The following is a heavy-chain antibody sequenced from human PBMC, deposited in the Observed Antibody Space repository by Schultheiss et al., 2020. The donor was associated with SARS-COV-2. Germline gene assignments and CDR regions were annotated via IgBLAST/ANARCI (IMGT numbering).Heavy chain of an antibody. CDR3: ARVVGGAYYYMDV. CDR1: GGTFSSYV. Sequence: VKVSCKASGGTFSSYVISWVRQAPGHGLEWMGGIIPMFGTAHYAQKFQGRVTITADKSTSTAYMELRSLRSEDTAVYYCARVVGGAYYYMDVWGKGTTVTVSS. J-gene: IGHJ6*03. V-gene: IGHV1-69*06. D-gene: IGHD3-16*01. CDR2: IIPMFGTA.